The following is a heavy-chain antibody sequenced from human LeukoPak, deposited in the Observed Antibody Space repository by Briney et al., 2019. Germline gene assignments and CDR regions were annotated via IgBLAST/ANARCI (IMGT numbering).Heavy chain of an antibody. V-gene: IGHV3-21*01. D-gene: IGHD3-22*01. CDR3: ARGLYYYDSSRNIYFDY. CDR1: GFTFSSCT. CDR2: ISSSSSYI. J-gene: IGHJ4*02. Sequence: GGSLRLSCAASGFTFSSCTMNWVRQAPGKGLEWASSISSSSSYIYYADSVKGRFTISRDNAKNSLYLQMNSLRAEDTAVYYCARGLYYYDSSRNIYFDYWGQGTLVTVSS.